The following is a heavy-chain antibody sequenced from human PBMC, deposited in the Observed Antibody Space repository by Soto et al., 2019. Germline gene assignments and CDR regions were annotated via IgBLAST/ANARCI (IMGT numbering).Heavy chain of an antibody. CDR2: ISSSSSYI. J-gene: IGHJ3*02. CDR1: GFTFSSYS. D-gene: IGHD5-12*01. V-gene: IGHV3-21*01. Sequence: EVQLVESGGGRVKPGGSLRLSCAASGFTFSSYSMNWVRQAPGKGLEWVSSISSSSSYIYYADSVKGRFTISRDNAKNSLYLQMNSLRAEDTAVYYCASSPGFVDYAFDIWGQGTMVTVSS. CDR3: ASSPGFVDYAFDI.